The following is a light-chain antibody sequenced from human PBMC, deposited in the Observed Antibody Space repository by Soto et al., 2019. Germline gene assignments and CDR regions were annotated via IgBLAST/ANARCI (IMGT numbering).Light chain of an antibody. Sequence: AIRMTQSPYSFSSSPGDRVTITCRASQGISSYLAWYQQKPGKAPKLLIYAASTLQSGVPSRFSGSGSGTDFTLTISCLQSEDFATYYCQQYYSYPLTFGQGTRLEIK. CDR3: QQYYSYPLT. CDR1: QGISSY. V-gene: IGKV1-8*01. CDR2: AAS. J-gene: IGKJ5*01.